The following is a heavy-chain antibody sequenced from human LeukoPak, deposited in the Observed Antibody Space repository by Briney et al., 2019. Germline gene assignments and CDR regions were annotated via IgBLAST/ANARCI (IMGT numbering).Heavy chain of an antibody. CDR1: GYTFTGYY. J-gene: IGHJ6*03. CDR3: AREQQLHYYMDV. CDR2: INPNSGGT. V-gene: IGHV1-2*02. Sequence: ASVKVSCKASGYTFTGYYMHWVRQAPGQGLEWMGWINPNSGGTNYAQKFQGRVTMTRDTSISTTYMELSSLRSEDMAVYYCAREQQLHYYMDVWGKGTTVTVSS. D-gene: IGHD4-23*01.